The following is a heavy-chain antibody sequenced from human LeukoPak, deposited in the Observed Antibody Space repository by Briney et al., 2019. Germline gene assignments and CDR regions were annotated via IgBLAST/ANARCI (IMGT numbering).Heavy chain of an antibody. V-gene: IGHV3-33*06. D-gene: IGHD2-2*01. CDR1: GFTFSSYG. J-gene: IGHJ4*02. CDR3: AKAPERYCTSASCQGYLDY. Sequence: GGSLRLSCAASGFTFSSYGMHWVRQAPGKGLEWVAIIWYDGNHKYYVDSVKGRFTISRDNSKNTLYLQMDSLRAEDTAVYYCAKAPERYCTSASCQGYLDYWGQGTLVTVSS. CDR2: IWYDGNHK.